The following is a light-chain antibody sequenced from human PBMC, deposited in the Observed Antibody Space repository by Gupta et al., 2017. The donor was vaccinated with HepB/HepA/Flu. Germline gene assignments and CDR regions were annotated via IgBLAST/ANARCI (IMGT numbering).Light chain of an antibody. CDR2: NAS. J-gene: IGKJ1*01. V-gene: IGKV1-33*01. CDR3: QKYDNLPRT. CDR1: QGINSY. Sequence: DIQMSQSPSSLSAYVGERVTITCQASQGINSYLKWYQQKPGKPPNLLVYNASNSETGVPSRFSGTGSGTHFTLIISNLQPEDTATYYCQKYDNLPRTFGQGTKLDIK.